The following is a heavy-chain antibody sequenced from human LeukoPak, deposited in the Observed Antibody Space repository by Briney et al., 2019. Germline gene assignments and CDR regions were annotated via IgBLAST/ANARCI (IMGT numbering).Heavy chain of an antibody. J-gene: IGHJ3*02. Sequence: PSETLSLTCTVSGGSISSYYWSWIRQPPGKGLEWIGYIYYSGSTYYNPSLKSRVTISVDTSKNQLSLKLSSVTAADTAVYYCARDLLGYCSGGSCYSAFDIWGQGTMVTVSS. CDR2: IYYSGST. CDR1: GGSISSYY. CDR3: ARDLLGYCSGGSCYSAFDI. V-gene: IGHV4-59*06. D-gene: IGHD2-15*01.